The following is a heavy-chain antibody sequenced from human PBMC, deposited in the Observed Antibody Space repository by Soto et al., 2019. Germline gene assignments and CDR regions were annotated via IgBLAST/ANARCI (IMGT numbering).Heavy chain of an antibody. CDR1: GYTFTDYY. CDR3: ARNMDYYYGRGSGNGHGV. CDR2: INPKFGDT. D-gene: IGHD3-10*02. V-gene: IGHV1-2*02. Sequence: QVQLVQSGAEVKEPGDSVRVSCEASGYTFTDYYIHWVRQAPGQGLEWMGWINPKFGDTTYAQDFQGRVSMTRDMSINTVYMELSRLTSDDTAIYYCARNMDYYYGRGSGNGHGVWGQGTTVTVFS. J-gene: IGHJ6*02.